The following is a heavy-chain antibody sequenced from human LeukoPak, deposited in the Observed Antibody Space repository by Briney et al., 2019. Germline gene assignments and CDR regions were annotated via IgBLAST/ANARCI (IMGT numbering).Heavy chain of an antibody. CDR1: GYSISSGYY. CDR3: ASDHPGSHDFDY. V-gene: IGHV4-38-2*02. J-gene: IGHJ4*02. Sequence: SETLSLTCTVSGYSISSGYYWGWIRQPPGKGLEWIGSIYHSGSTYYNPSLKSRVTISVDTSKNPFSLKLSSVTAADTAVYYCASDHPGSHDFDYWGQGTLVTVSS. CDR2: IYHSGST. D-gene: IGHD3-10*01.